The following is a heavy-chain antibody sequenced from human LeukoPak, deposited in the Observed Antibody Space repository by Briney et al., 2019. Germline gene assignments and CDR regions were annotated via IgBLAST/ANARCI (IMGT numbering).Heavy chain of an antibody. CDR2: LRGDGST. Sequence: PGGSLRLSCAASGFTFSSYAMSWVRQAPARGLEWVSSLRGDGSTFYADSVKGRFTLSRDESRNTVYFQLNSLRVEDTAVYYCAKASWVANGDAVVWGQGTLVTVFS. V-gene: IGHV3-23*01. D-gene: IGHD5-24*01. CDR1: GFTFSSYA. J-gene: IGHJ4*02. CDR3: AKASWVANGDAVV.